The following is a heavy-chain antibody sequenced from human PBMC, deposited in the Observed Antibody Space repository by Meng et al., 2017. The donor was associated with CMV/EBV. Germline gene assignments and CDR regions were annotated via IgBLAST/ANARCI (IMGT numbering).Heavy chain of an antibody. CDR2: IYSGGST. J-gene: IGHJ4*02. V-gene: IGHV3-53*01. CDR1: GFTVSSNY. Sequence: GGSLRLSCAASGFTVSSNYISWVRQAPGKGLEWVSVIYSGGSTYYADSVKGRFTISRDNSKNTLYLQMNSLRAEDTAVYYCARDIAVLLWFGEEYFDYWGQGTLVTVSS. CDR3: ARDIAVLLWFGEEYFDY. D-gene: IGHD3-10*01.